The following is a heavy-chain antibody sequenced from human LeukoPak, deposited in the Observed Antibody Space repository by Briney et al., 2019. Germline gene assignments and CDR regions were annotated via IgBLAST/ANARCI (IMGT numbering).Heavy chain of an antibody. J-gene: IGHJ6*02. D-gene: IGHD3-3*01. V-gene: IGHV1-8*01. CDR2: MNPNSGNT. CDR3: ATESPNYDFWSGYGYRGMDV. Sequence: WASVKVSCKASGYTFTSYDINWVRQATGQGLEWMGWMNPNSGNTGYAQKFQGRVTMTEDTSTDTAYMELSSLRSEDTAVYYCATESPNYDFWSGYGYRGMDVWGQGTTVTVSS. CDR1: GYTFTSYD.